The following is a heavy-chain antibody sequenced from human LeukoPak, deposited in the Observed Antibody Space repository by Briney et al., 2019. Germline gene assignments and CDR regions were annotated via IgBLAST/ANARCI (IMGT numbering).Heavy chain of an antibody. CDR3: ERDGTRRWSSGGSYNY. CDR1: GFTVSRYW. Sequence: PGGSLRLSCAASGFTVSRYWMSWVRPPPGKGREWVANIKQDGNEKYYVDSVKGRFTISRDNAKNSLYLQMNSLRADDTAVYYCERDGTRRWSSGGSYNYWGQGTLVTVSS. CDR2: IKQDGNEK. D-gene: IGHD2-15*01. J-gene: IGHJ4*02. V-gene: IGHV3-7*01.